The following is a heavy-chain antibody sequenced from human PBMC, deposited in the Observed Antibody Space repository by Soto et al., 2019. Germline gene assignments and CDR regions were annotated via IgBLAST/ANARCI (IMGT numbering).Heavy chain of an antibody. CDR3: ARDYYDSSGSITPNWFDP. CDR1: GYTFTSYD. Sequence: ASVKVSCKASGYTFTSYDINWVRQATGQGLEWMGWMNPNSGNTGYAQKFQGRVTMTRNTPISTAYMELSSLRSEDTAVYYCARDYYDSSGSITPNWFDPWGQGTLVTVSS. J-gene: IGHJ5*02. CDR2: MNPNSGNT. V-gene: IGHV1-8*01. D-gene: IGHD3-22*01.